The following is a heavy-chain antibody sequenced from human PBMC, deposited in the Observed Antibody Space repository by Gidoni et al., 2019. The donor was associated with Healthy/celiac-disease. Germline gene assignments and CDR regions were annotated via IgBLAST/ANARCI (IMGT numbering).Heavy chain of an antibody. Sequence: QVQLVESGGGVVQPGRSLRLSCAASVFTCSSYARHWVRQAPGKGLEWVAVRSYDGSNKYYADSVKGRFTISRDNSKNTLYLQMNSLRAEDTAVYYCARGWNYLLYGMDVWGQGTTVTVSS. CDR1: VFTCSSYA. CDR2: RSYDGSNK. CDR3: ARGWNYLLYGMDV. D-gene: IGHD1-7*01. V-gene: IGHV3-30*01. J-gene: IGHJ6*02.